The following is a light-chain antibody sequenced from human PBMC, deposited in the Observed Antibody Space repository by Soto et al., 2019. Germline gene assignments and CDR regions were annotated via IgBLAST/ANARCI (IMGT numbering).Light chain of an antibody. CDR3: QQYGSSSWT. CDR1: QSVSSSY. Sequence: EIVLTQSPGTLSMSPGKRATLSCRASQSVSSSYLAWYQQNPGQAPRLLIYGTSSRATAIPDRFSGSGSGTDFTLTISRLEPEDVAVYYCQQYGSSSWTFGQGTKVDIK. V-gene: IGKV3-20*01. J-gene: IGKJ1*01. CDR2: GTS.